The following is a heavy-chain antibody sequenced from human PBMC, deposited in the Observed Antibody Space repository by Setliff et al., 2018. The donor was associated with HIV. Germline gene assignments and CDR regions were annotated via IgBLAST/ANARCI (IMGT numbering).Heavy chain of an antibody. D-gene: IGHD3-10*01. V-gene: IGHV1-3*01. J-gene: IGHJ4*02. CDR2: NNVGNGDT. CDR3: ARGALLAVFDFDH. CDR1: GYTFPTYS. Sequence: ASVKVPCKASGYTFPTYSLHWVRQAPGHSLEWMGWNNVGNGDTKYSPELQGRISITRDTSANTAYMELSSLRSDDTAVYFCARGALLAVFDFDHWGQGTQVTVSS.